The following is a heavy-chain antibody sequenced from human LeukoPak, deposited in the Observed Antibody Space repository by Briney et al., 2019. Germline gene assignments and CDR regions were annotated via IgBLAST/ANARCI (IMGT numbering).Heavy chain of an antibody. CDR1: GFTFSGSA. CDR2: VIVDSGKT. J-gene: IGHJ4*02. V-gene: IGHV1-58*01. Sequence: GASVKVSCKASGFTFSGSAVQWVRQARGQRLEWLGWVIVDSGKTHYLQKLQERVTITRDMSTNTAYMELSSLRSEDTAVYYCAADSTPMVRGTIIAFGYWGQGTQVTVSS. CDR3: AADSTPMVRGTIIAFGY. D-gene: IGHD3-10*01.